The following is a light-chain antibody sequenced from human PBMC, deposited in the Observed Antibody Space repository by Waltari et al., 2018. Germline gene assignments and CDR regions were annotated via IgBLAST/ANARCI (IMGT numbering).Light chain of an antibody. J-gene: IGKJ2*01. CDR2: WAS. CDR1: HSVLATSAKKTY. Sequence: DIVMTQSPDSLAVSLGGRATINCKSSHSVLATSAKKTYLAWYQQRPGQSPKMLFYWASVREAGVPERLSASGSGTDFTLTINSLQAEDVAVYFCQQYFSGHTFGQGTKLEIK. V-gene: IGKV4-1*01. CDR3: QQYFSGHT.